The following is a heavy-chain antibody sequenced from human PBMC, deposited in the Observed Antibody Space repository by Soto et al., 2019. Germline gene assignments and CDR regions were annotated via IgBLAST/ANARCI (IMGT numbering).Heavy chain of an antibody. CDR2: ISSSSSYI. CDR1: GFTFSSYS. J-gene: IGHJ6*03. CDR3: ARDKGYSYGPGYYMDV. V-gene: IGHV3-21*01. D-gene: IGHD5-18*01. Sequence: ETLSLTCTVSGFTFSSYSMNWVRQAPGKGLEWVSSISSSSSYIYYADSVKGRFTISRDNAKNSLYLQMNSLRAEDTAVYYCARDKGYSYGPGYYMDVWGKGTTVTVSS.